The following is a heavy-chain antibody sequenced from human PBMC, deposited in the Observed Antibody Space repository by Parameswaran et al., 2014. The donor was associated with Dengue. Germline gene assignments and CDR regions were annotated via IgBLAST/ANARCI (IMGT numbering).Heavy chain of an antibody. CDR2: INHSGST. CDR3: ARGGYFDWSYFDY. Sequence: VRQMPGKGLEWIGEINHSGSTNYNPSLKSRVTISVDTSKNQFSLKLSSVTAADTAVYYCARGGYFDWSYFDYWGQGTLVTVSS. J-gene: IGHJ4*02. V-gene: IGHV4-34*01. D-gene: IGHD3-9*01.